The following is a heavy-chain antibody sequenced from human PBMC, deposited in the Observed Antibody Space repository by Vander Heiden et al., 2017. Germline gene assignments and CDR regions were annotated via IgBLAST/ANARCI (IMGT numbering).Heavy chain of an antibody. Sequence: EVQLVESGGGLVQPGRSLRLSCAASGFTFDGYVMHWVRQAPGKGLGWVSGITWNSGSIAYADSVKGRFTISRDNAKNSLYLQMNSLRVEDTAVYYCAKDMRGNSYYGMDVWGQGTTVTVSS. J-gene: IGHJ6*02. CDR3: AKDMRGNSYYGMDV. CDR2: ITWNSGSI. CDR1: GFTFDGYV. D-gene: IGHD1-1*01. V-gene: IGHV3-9*01.